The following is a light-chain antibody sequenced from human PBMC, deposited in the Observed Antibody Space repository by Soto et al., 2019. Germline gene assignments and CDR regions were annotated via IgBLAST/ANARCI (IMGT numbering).Light chain of an antibody. Sequence: EVFWTDARVTLSLSPLESGTLCGRSSQSFSSANFAWYQQKPGQAPRLLIYGASSRATGIPDRFSCSGSGTVFTLTITILEPDAFEVYSSNHYGKYPQKFGKGNXVDLK. V-gene: IGKV3-20*01. CDR3: NHYGKYPQK. CDR2: GAS. J-gene: IGKJ1*01. CDR1: QSFSSAN.